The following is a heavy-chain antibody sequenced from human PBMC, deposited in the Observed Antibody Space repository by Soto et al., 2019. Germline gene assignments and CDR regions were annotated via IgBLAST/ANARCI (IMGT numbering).Heavy chain of an antibody. CDR2: ISAYNGNT. D-gene: IGHD3-10*01. CDR3: AGDKGDGSGSYYGY. V-gene: IGHV1-18*01. Sequence: QVQLVQSGAEVNKPWASVKVACKASGYSFTSYGINWVRQAPGQGLEWMGWISAYNGNTNYAQKLQGRVTMTTDTSTSTAYLELRSLRADDTAVFYCAGDKGDGSGSYYGYWGQGTLVTVSS. CDR1: GYSFTSYG. J-gene: IGHJ4*02.